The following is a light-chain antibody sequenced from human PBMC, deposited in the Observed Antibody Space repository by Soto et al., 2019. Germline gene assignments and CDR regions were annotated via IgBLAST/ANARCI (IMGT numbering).Light chain of an antibody. CDR3: QHYNGYSEA. V-gene: IGKV1-5*03. CDR2: KAS. Sequence: QTTQCPSTLSGCVGDRVTITCRASQTISSWLAWYQQKPGKAPKLLIYKASTLKSGVPSRFSGSGSETEFTLTISRLQPDDFATNYCQHYNGYSEAFGQGTK. J-gene: IGKJ1*01. CDR1: QTISSW.